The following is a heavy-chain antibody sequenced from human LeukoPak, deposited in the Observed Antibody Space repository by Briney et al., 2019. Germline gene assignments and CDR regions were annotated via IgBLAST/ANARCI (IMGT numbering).Heavy chain of an antibody. D-gene: IGHD4-17*01. CDR2: IYYSGST. CDR3: ARRGTTDYWFDP. Sequence: TSETPSLTCTVSGDSISSYYWSWIRQPPGKGLEWIGYIYYSGSTNYNPSLKSRVTISVDTSKNQFSLKLSSVTAADTAVYYCARRGTTDYWFDPWGQGTLVTVSS. J-gene: IGHJ5*02. CDR1: GDSISSYY. V-gene: IGHV4-59*08.